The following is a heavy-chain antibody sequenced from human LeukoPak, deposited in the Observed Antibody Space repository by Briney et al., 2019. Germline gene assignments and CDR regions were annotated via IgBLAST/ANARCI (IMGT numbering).Heavy chain of an antibody. CDR3: ARDGTEDFWPDYYGMDV. J-gene: IGHJ6*02. CDR2: IDTDGSRT. V-gene: IGHV3-74*01. Sequence: GGSLRLSCAASGFSFSIYWMHWDRQAPGKGLVWVSLIDTDGSRTSYAESVKGRFTISRDDAKNMLYLQMNSLRVEDTAVYYCARDGTEDFWPDYYGMDVWGQGTTVTVSS. CDR1: GFSFSIYW. D-gene: IGHD3-3*01.